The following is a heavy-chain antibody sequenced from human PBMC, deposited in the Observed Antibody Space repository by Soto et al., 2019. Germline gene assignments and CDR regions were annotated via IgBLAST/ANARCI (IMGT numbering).Heavy chain of an antibody. CDR2: ISDSGGRT. J-gene: IGHJ4*02. Sequence: GALRLSCAASGFTFSSCAMTWVRQAPGMGLQWVSAISDSGGRTYYADSVRGRFTISRDNSKNTLYLQLNSLGAEDTAVYYCAKVASAVDITMKIVVISYFDDWGQGTLVTVSS. V-gene: IGHV3-23*01. CDR3: AKVASAVDITMKIVVISYFDD. CDR1: GFTFSSCA. D-gene: IGHD3-22*01.